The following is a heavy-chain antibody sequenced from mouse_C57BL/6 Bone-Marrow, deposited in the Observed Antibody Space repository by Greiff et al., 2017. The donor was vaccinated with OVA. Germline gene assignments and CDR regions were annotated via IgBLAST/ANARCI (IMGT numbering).Heavy chain of an antibody. CDR3: ARRREWPYFDY. V-gene: IGHV1-63*01. CDR1: GYTFTNYW. J-gene: IGHJ2*01. Sequence: QVQLKESGAELVRPGTSVKMSCKASGYTFTNYWIGWAKQRPGHGLEWIGDIYPGGGYTNYNEKFKGKATLTADKSSSTAYMQFSSLTSEDSAIYYCARRREWPYFDYWGQGTTLTVSS. CDR2: IYPGGGYT.